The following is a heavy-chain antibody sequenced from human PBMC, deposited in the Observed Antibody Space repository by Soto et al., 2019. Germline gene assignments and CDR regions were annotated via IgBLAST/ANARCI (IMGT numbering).Heavy chain of an antibody. CDR1: GYTFTSYG. V-gene: IGHV1-18*01. CDR3: ARDPPYSPLPDRLFDY. J-gene: IGHJ4*02. CDR2: ISAYNGNT. Sequence: QVQLVQSGGEVKKPGASVKVSCKASGYTFTSYGLSWVRQAPGQGLEWMGWISAYNGNTKYAQKLQGRVTMTTDTSTSTAYMELRSLRSDDTAVYYCARDPPYSPLPDRLFDYWGQGTLVAVSS. D-gene: IGHD2-21*01.